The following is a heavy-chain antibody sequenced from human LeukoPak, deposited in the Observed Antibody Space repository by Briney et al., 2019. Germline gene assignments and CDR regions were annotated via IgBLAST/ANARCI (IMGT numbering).Heavy chain of an antibody. J-gene: IGHJ5*02. D-gene: IGHD4-11*01. Sequence: PGGSLRLSCAASGFTFDDYAMHWVRQAPGKGLEWVSLISWDGGSTYYADSVKGRFTISRDNAKNSLYLQMNSLRAEDTAVYYCAREGGYSTYHFFNWFDPWGQGTLVTVSS. CDR3: AREGGYSTYHFFNWFDP. CDR1: GFTFDDYA. CDR2: ISWDGGST. V-gene: IGHV3-43D*03.